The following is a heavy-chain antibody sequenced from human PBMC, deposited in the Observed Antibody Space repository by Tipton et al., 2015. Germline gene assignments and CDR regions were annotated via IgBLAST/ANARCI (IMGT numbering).Heavy chain of an antibody. D-gene: IGHD3-10*01. CDR1: GASMSRGGYY. CDR2: IYHSGST. J-gene: IGHJ5*02. Sequence: TLSLTCTVSGASMSRGGYYWSWIRQLPGKGLEWIGYIYHSGSTSYNPSLKSRLTMSVDTSNNRFSLKLTSLTAADTAVYYCVRYKGVNGFDPWGQGTLVTVSS. CDR3: VRYKGVNGFDP. V-gene: IGHV4-31*03.